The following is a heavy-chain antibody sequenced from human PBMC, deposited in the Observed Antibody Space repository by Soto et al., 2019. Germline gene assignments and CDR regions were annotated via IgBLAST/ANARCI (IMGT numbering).Heavy chain of an antibody. CDR3: ARVVVPASIHYYYYYMDV. D-gene: IGHD2-2*01. Sequence: GSLRLSCAASGFTFSSYWMHWVRQAPGKGLVWVSRINSYGSSTSYADSVKGRFTISRDNAKNTLYLQMNSLRAEDTAVYYCARVVVPASIHYYYYYMDVWGKGTTVTVSS. CDR1: GFTFSSYW. V-gene: IGHV3-74*01. J-gene: IGHJ6*03. CDR2: INSYGSST.